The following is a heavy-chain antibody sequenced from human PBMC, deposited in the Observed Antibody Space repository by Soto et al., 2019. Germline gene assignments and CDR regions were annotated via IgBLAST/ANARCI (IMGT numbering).Heavy chain of an antibody. J-gene: IGHJ5*02. CDR3: ARIQAGGFDP. Sequence: EXLSVXXSVSGXSISIISCYWGWIRQPPGKGLEWIGSIYYSGSTYYNPSLKSRVTISVDTSKNQFSLKLSSVTAADTAVYYCARIQAGGFDPWGQGTLVTVSS. D-gene: IGHD3-10*01. CDR1: GXSISIISCY. CDR2: IYYSGST. V-gene: IGHV4-39*01.